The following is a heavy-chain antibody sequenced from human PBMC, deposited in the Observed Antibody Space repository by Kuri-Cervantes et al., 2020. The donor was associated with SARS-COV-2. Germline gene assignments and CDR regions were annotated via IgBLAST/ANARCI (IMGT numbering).Heavy chain of an antibody. CDR1: GFTFNTYN. Sequence: GESLKISCTASGFTFNTYNMKWVRQAPGKGLEWVSGIGPSNTYIYYADSVKGRFTISRDNAKNSLYLQMNSLRSEDTAVYYCARETIVVVPAAPTENWFDPWGQGTLVTVSS. V-gene: IGHV3-21*01. J-gene: IGHJ5*02. D-gene: IGHD2-2*01. CDR2: IGPSNTYI. CDR3: ARETIVVVPAAPTENWFDP.